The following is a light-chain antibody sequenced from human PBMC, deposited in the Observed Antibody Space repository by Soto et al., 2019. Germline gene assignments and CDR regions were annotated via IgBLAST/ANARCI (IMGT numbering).Light chain of an antibody. Sequence: QSALTQPASVSGSPGRSITISCTGTSSDVGGYTYVSWYQQHPGKAPKLMIYDVTNRPSGVSNRFSGSKSGNTASLTISGLQAEDEADYYCSSYTTSSTYVVFGGGTKFTVL. V-gene: IGLV2-14*01. CDR1: SSDVGGYTY. CDR3: SSYTTSSTYVV. J-gene: IGLJ2*01. CDR2: DVT.